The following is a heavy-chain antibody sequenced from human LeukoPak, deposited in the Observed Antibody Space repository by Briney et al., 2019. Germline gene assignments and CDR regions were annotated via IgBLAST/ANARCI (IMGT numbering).Heavy chain of an antibody. Sequence: GGSLTLSCAASGFTVSSNYMSWVRQAPGKGLEWVSVIYSGGSTYYADSVKGRFTISRDNSKNTLYLQMNSLRAEDTAVYYCASGKRDYDFDYWGQGTLVTVSS. D-gene: IGHD4-17*01. V-gene: IGHV3-53*01. CDR2: IYSGGST. CDR1: GFTVSSNY. J-gene: IGHJ4*02. CDR3: ASGKRDYDFDY.